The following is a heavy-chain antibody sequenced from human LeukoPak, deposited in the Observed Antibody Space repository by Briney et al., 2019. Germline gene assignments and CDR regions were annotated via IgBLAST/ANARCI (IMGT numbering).Heavy chain of an antibody. CDR2: THHTGSS. V-gene: IGHV4-61*08. D-gene: IGHD2-15*01. CDR1: GDPVSSGDFY. Sequence: PSATLSLTCTVSGDPVSSGDFYWSWIRQSPGRGLQWIAYTHHTGSSNYSPSLRSRATISMDTSKNQFSLNLNSVTAADTAVYYCARQVAQAEGRAFDIWGQGTKVTVSS. CDR3: ARQVAQAEGRAFDI. J-gene: IGHJ3*02.